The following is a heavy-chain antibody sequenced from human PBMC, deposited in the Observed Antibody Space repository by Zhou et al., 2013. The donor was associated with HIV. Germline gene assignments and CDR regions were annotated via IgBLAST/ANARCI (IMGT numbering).Heavy chain of an antibody. D-gene: IGHD3-3*01. Sequence: QVQLVQSGAEVKKPGASVKVSCKASGYTFTGYYMHWVRQAPGQGLEWMGWINPNSGGTNYAQKFQGRVTMTRDTSISTAYMELSRLRSDDTAVYYCTRSRGFSVHYKTDDYFDYWGQGTLVAVSS. V-gene: IGHV1-2*02. J-gene: IGHJ4*02. CDR1: GYTFTGYY. CDR3: TRSRGFSVHYKTDDYFDY. CDR2: INPNSGGT.